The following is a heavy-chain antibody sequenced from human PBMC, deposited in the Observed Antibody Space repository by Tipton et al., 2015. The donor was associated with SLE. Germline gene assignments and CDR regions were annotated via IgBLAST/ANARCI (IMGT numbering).Heavy chain of an antibody. CDR2: VTRSGDWT. J-gene: IGHJ3*02. D-gene: IGHD3-10*01. Sequence: SLRLSCAASGFTFRSYGMTWVRQSPGKGLEWVSSVTRSGDWTSYAGSVRGRFTISRDNSKNTLYLQMSSLRVEDTVLYYCARRNSESGAFDIWGQGTLVTVSS. CDR1: GFTFRSYG. CDR3: ARRNSESGAFDI. V-gene: IGHV3-23*01.